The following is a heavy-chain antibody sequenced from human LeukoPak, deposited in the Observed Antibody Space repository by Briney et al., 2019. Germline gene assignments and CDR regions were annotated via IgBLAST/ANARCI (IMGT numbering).Heavy chain of an antibody. CDR2: ISAYNGNT. D-gene: IGHD3-10*01. V-gene: IGHV1-18*01. J-gene: IGHJ4*02. CDR1: GYTFTSYG. Sequence: GASVKVSCKASGYTFTSYGISWVRQAPGQGLEWMGWISAYNGNTNYAQRLQGRVTMTTDTSTSTAYMELRSLRSDDTAVYYCARGRDYYGSGSTLDYWGQGTLVTVSS. CDR3: ARGRDYYGSGSTLDY.